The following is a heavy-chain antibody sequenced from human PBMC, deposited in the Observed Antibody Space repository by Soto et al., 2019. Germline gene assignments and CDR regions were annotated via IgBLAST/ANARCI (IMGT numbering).Heavy chain of an antibody. CDR1: GYTFTSYY. J-gene: IGHJ4*02. CDR3: ASALAARPFDY. Sequence: QVQLVQSGAEVKKPGASVKVSCKASGYTFTSYYMHWVRQAPGQGLEWMGIINPSGGSTSYAQKFQGRVTITRDTSTSTVYMELSSLRSEDTAVYYCASALAARPFDYWGQGTLVTVSS. D-gene: IGHD6-6*01. V-gene: IGHV1-46*03. CDR2: INPSGGST.